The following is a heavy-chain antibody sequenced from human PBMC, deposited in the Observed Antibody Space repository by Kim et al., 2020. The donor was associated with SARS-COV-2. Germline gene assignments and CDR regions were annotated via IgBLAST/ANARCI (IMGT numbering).Heavy chain of an antibody. Sequence: GGSLRLSCATSGFTFSTYDMNRVRQAPGKRLEWVSSISTTSAYIYYAASIKGRFTVSRDNAKNSLYLQMDSLIGEDTAVYYCARGGSGSLIRRAPFDFWGQGTLVTVSS. CDR1: GFTFSTYD. CDR3: ARGGSGSLIRRAPFDF. D-gene: IGHD1-26*01. V-gene: IGHV3-21*01. J-gene: IGHJ4*02. CDR2: ISTTSAYI.